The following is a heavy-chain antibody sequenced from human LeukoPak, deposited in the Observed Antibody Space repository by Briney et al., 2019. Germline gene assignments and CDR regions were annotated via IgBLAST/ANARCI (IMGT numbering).Heavy chain of an antibody. CDR3: ARDVVPARRDYYYGMDV. Sequence: APVKVSCKASGYTFTSYGISWVRQAPGQGLEWMGWITSYNGDTNYAQNLQGRVTMTTDTSTTTAYMELRSLRSDDTAVYYCARDVVPARRDYYYGMDVWGQGTTVTVSS. CDR2: ITSYNGDT. D-gene: IGHD2-2*01. V-gene: IGHV1-18*01. J-gene: IGHJ6*02. CDR1: GYTFTSYG.